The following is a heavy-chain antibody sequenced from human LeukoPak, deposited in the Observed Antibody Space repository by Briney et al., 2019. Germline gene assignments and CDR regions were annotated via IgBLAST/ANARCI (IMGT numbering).Heavy chain of an antibody. CDR3: ASGRLGDNWNARYFFDS. J-gene: IGHJ4*02. V-gene: IGHV4-59*01. CDR2: IYYSGRT. CDR1: GVSLRGYY. Sequence: PETPSLTRAVSGVSLRGYYWSWIRPPPGRRLEWGGCIYYSGRTNYNPSLKSRVTISLERSQNQFSLKLTSVSAAETPVYYCASGRLGDNWNARYFFDSWGQGTLVTVSS. D-gene: IGHD1-20*01.